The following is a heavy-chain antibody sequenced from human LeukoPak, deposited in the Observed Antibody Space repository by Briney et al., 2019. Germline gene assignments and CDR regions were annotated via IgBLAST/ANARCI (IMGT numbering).Heavy chain of an antibody. V-gene: IGHV4-59*01. CDR1: GGSINSYY. Sequence: TSETLSFTCTVSGGSINSYYWSWIRQPPGKGLEWIGYIYYSGSTNYNPSLKSRVTISVDTSKNQFSLKLSSVTAADTAVYYCARGPYYYDSSGYAGVLFDYWGQGTLVTVSS. D-gene: IGHD3-22*01. CDR3: ARGPYYYDSSGYAGVLFDY. J-gene: IGHJ4*02. CDR2: IYYSGST.